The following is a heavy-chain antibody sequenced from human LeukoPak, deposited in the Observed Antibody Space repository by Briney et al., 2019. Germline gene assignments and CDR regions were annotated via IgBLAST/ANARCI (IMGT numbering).Heavy chain of an antibody. CDR3: ARRGYTSSWAPIDY. V-gene: IGHV4-59*08. Sequence: SETLSLTCTVSGGSISSYYWSWIRQPPGKGLEWIGYIHNSGGTNYNPSLKSRVTSSIDTSKNQFSLYLSSVTAADTAVYYCARRGYTSSWAPIDYWGQGTLVTVSS. CDR1: GGSISSYY. J-gene: IGHJ4*02. CDR2: IHNSGGT. D-gene: IGHD6-13*01.